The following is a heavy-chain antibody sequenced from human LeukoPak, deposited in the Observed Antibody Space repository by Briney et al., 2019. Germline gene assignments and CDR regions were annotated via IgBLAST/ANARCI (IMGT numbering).Heavy chain of an antibody. CDR3: ARHRGYCSSTSCYPYYFDY. J-gene: IGHJ4*02. CDR1: GFTVSNNY. CDR2: LYSGGST. Sequence: GGSLRLSCAASGFTVSNNYMSWVRQAPGKGLEWVSVLYSGGSTYYADSVKGRFTISRDNSKNTLYLQMNSPRAEDTAVYYCARHRGYCSSTSCYPYYFDYWGQGTLVTVSS. D-gene: IGHD2-2*01. V-gene: IGHV3-66*04.